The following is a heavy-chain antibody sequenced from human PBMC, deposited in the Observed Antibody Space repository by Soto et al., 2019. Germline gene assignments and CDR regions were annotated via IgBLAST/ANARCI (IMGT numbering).Heavy chain of an antibody. Sequence: PGGSLRLSCAASGFAFSNYAMHWVRQAPGKGLEWVAVISYDGSNEYYADSVKGRFAISRDNSKNTLYVQMNSLRGEDTAVYFCARATLAAGYSSGWYLDYWGQGTLVTVSS. J-gene: IGHJ4*02. CDR1: GFAFSNYA. CDR2: ISYDGSNE. D-gene: IGHD6-19*01. CDR3: ARATLAAGYSSGWYLDY. V-gene: IGHV3-30*09.